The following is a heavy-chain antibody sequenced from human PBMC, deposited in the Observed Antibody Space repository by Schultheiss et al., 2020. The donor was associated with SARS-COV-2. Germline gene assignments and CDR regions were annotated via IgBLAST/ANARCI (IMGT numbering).Heavy chain of an antibody. J-gene: IGHJ6*03. D-gene: IGHD6-13*01. Sequence: SETLSLTCTVPGGSISCYYWSWIRQPPGNGLAWIGYIYYSGSTNYNPSLKSRVTISVDTSKNQFSLKLSSVTAADTAVYYCARYTSSSWYQYYFYYMDVWGKGTEVTGSS. V-gene: IGHV4-59*01. CDR3: ARYTSSSWYQYYFYYMDV. CDR1: GGSISCYY. CDR2: IYYSGST.